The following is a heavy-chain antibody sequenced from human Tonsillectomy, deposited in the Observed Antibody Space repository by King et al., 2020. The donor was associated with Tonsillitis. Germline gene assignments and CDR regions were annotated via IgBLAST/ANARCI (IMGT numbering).Heavy chain of an antibody. D-gene: IGHD2-15*01. V-gene: IGHV1-46*01. CDR2: INPSGGAT. Sequence: VQLVESGAEVKKPGASVKVSCKASGYTFTNYCMHWVRQAPGQGPEWMGIINPSGGATSFAQKFQGRGTMSSDTSTTTVYMELSSLRSENTAVYYCARGNPPGKSGAATGGDYWGQGPLVTVSS. J-gene: IGHJ4*02. CDR1: GYTFTNYC. CDR3: ARGNPPGKSGAATGGDY.